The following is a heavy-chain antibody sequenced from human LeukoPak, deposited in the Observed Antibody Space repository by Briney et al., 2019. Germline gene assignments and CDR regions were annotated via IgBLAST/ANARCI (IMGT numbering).Heavy chain of an antibody. D-gene: IGHD3-16*02. V-gene: IGHV4-34*01. CDR2: INHSGST. J-gene: IGHJ4*02. CDR1: GGSFSGYY. CDR3: ARGRYDYVWGSYRYRYYFDY. Sequence: ASETLSLTCAVYGGSFSGYYWSWIRQPPGKGLEWIGEINHSGSTNHNPSLKSRVTISVDTSKNQFSLKLSSVTAADTAVYYCARGRYDYVWGSYRYRYYFDYWGQGTLVTVSS.